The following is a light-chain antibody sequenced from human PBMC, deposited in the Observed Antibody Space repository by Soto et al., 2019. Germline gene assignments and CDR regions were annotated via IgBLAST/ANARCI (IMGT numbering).Light chain of an antibody. Sequence: EIVLTQSPATLSLSPGERATLSCGASQSVSSLYLAWYQQKPGLAPRLLMYDGSKRFTGTPDRFSGSGSGTDFSLTITRLEPEESAGYSCQRFATSLSFGGGTKVEI. CDR1: QSVSSLY. V-gene: IGKV3D-20*01. CDR2: DGS. CDR3: QRFATSLS. J-gene: IGKJ4*01.